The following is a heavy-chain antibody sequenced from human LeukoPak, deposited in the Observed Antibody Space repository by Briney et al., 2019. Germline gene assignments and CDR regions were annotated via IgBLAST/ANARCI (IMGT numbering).Heavy chain of an antibody. CDR1: GGSISSGGYY. Sequence: SETLSLTCTVSGGSISSGGYYWSWIRQHPGKGLEWIGYIYYSGSTYYNPSLKSRVTISVDTSKNQFSLKLSSVTAADTAVYYCARGYQRGYSYGWNWFDPWGQGTLVTVSS. D-gene: IGHD5-18*01. V-gene: IGHV4-31*03. J-gene: IGHJ5*02. CDR2: IYYSGST. CDR3: ARGYQRGYSYGWNWFDP.